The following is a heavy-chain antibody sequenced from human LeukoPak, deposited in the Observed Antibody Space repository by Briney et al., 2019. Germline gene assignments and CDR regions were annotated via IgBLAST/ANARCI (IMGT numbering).Heavy chain of an antibody. V-gene: IGHV1-46*01. CDR1: AYTFTSYY. Sequence: ASVKVSCKASAYTFTSYYIHWVRQAPGQGLEWMGIINPSDNSTSYAQKFQGRVTMTRDTSISTAYMELSRLRSEDTAVYYCARVHYGDYGERAFDIWGQGTMVTVSS. CDR2: INPSDNST. CDR3: ARVHYGDYGERAFDI. D-gene: IGHD4-17*01. J-gene: IGHJ3*02.